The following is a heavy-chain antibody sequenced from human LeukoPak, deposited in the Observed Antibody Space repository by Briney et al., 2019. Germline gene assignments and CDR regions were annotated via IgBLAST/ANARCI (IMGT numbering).Heavy chain of an antibody. Sequence: SETLSLTCAVYGGSFSGYYWSWIRQPPGKGLEWIGEINHSGSTNYNPSLKSRVTISVDTSKNQFSLKLSSVTAADTAVYYCASFRSVTKAFDIWGQGTMVTVSS. CDR1: GGSFSGYY. V-gene: IGHV4-34*01. CDR3: ASFRSVTKAFDI. J-gene: IGHJ3*02. CDR2: INHSGST. D-gene: IGHD4-17*01.